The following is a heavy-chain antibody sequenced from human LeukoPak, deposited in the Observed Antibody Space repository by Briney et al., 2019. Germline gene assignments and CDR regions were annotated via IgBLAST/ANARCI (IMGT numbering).Heavy chain of an antibody. J-gene: IGHJ5*02. Sequence: ASVKVSCKASGYTFTSYGISWVRQAPGQGLEWMGWISAYNGNTNYAQKLQGRGTMTTDTSTSTAYMELRSLRSDDTAVYYCARAAVRGVIRKYNWFDPWGQGTLVTVSS. D-gene: IGHD3-10*01. CDR1: GYTFTSYG. CDR2: ISAYNGNT. V-gene: IGHV1-18*04. CDR3: ARAAVRGVIRKYNWFDP.